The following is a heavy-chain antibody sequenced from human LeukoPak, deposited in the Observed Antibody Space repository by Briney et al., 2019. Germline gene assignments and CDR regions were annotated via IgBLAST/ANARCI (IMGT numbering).Heavy chain of an antibody. J-gene: IGHJ2*01. CDR2: ISYSGSI. CDR3: ARRRYYGSGSFWYFEL. V-gene: IGHV4-39*07. D-gene: IGHD3-10*01. CDR1: GDSISSSRNY. Sequence: PSETLSLTCSVSGDSISSSRNYWGWIRQPPGKGLEWIGTISYSGSIYYNPSLKSRATISVDTSKNQFSLKLSSVTAADTAVYYCARRRYYGSGSFWYFELWGRGTLVTVSS.